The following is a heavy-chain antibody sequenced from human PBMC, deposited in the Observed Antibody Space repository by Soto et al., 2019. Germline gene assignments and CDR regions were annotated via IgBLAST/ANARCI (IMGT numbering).Heavy chain of an antibody. V-gene: IGHV1-2*02. CDR1: GFTDYY. J-gene: IGHJ6*02. D-gene: IGHD4-17*01. CDR3: AREGSADYGSYGMDV. Sequence: QVRLVQSGTEVRKPGASVKVSCKASGFTDYYIHWVRQAPGQGLEWMGWVNPSSGGTNYAQKFQGRVAMTRDTFISTAYMELSSLQSDDTAVYYCAREGSADYGSYGMDVWGQGTTVTVSS. CDR2: VNPSSGGT.